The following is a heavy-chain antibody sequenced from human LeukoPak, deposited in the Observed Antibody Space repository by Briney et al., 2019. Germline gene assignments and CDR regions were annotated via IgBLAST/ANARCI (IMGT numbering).Heavy chain of an antibody. CDR1: GFTFSSYE. D-gene: IGHD6-13*01. CDR2: ISSTGTNI. CDR3: AREIPQQLVAMDV. V-gene: IGHV3-48*03. Sequence: PGGSLRLSCAASGFTFSSYEMNWVRQAPGKGLEWLSYISSTGTNIYYADSVKGRLTISRDNAKNSLYLQMNSLGAEDTALYYCAREIPQQLVAMDVWGQGTTVTVSS. J-gene: IGHJ6*02.